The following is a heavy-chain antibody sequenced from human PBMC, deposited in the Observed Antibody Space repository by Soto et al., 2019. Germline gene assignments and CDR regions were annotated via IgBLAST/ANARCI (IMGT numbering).Heavy chain of an antibody. CDR3: AKQAGYTSDPFDY. CDR1: GFSFSDYE. D-gene: IGHD6-19*01. V-gene: IGHV3-48*03. Sequence: GGSLRLSCEASGFSFSDYEMKWVRQAPGKGLEWVSYISNSGTTAYYADSVQGRFTISRDNAKNSLYLQMNSLRAEDTAVYYCAKQAGYTSDPFDYWGQGTLVTVS. J-gene: IGHJ4*02. CDR2: ISNSGTTA.